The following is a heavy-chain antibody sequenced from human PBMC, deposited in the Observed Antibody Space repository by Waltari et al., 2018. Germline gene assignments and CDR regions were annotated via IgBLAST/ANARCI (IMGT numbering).Heavy chain of an antibody. J-gene: IGHJ4*02. D-gene: IGHD1-20*01. Sequence: QVQLQESGPGLVKPSETLSLTCTASGGPMRNYYWSWIRQPAGKGLEWIGRIYSTESTNYNPSLHYNPSLKSQVTMSLDTSKRQFSLKLSSVTAADTAVYFCARDNSITATLDYDIWGQGTLVTVSS. CDR1: GGPMRNYY. V-gene: IGHV4-4*07. CDR3: ARDNSITATLDYDI. CDR2: IYSTEST.